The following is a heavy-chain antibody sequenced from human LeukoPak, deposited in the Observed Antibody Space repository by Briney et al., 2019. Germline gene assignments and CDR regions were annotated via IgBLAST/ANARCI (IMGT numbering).Heavy chain of an antibody. D-gene: IGHD4-17*01. CDR3: IVFGDSNH. Sequence: GGSLRLSCAASGFTFSSYAMSWVRQAPGKGLEWVSATHSSGGTYYADSVKGRFTISRDTSKNTLYLQINSLSVEDTAVYYCIVFGDSNHWGQGTLVTVSS. J-gene: IGHJ5*02. CDR1: GFTFSSYA. V-gene: IGHV3-23*01. CDR2: THSSGGT.